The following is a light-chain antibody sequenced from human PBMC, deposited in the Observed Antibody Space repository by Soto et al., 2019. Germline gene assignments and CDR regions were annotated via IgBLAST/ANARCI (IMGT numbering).Light chain of an antibody. J-gene: IGLJ1*01. CDR2: DVS. CDR1: SSDIGGYKY. CDR3: SSYTGGSTYV. V-gene: IGLV2-14*01. Sequence: QSALTQPASVSGSPGQSITITCTGTSSDIGGYKYVSWYQQHPGKDPKLMIYDVSHRPSGVSHRFSGSKSGNTATLTISGIQGEDEAEYYCSSYTGGSTYVFGTGTKVTVL.